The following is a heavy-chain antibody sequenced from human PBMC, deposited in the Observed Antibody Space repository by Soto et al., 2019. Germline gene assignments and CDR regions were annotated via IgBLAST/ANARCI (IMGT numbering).Heavy chain of an antibody. CDR1: GITFSKAW. J-gene: IGHJ6*02. CDR2: IKSKIDGWTT. CDR3: TTYCSSTSCDSYYYHTMDV. V-gene: IGHV3-15*07. Sequence: EVQLVESGGGLVKPGGSLRLSCAASGITFSKAWMNWVRQAPGKGLEWVGRIKSKIDGWTTDYAAPVNGRFTISRDESKNTLYLQMNSLKTEDTAVYYCTTYCSSTSCDSYYYHTMDVWGQGTTVTVSS. D-gene: IGHD2-2*01.